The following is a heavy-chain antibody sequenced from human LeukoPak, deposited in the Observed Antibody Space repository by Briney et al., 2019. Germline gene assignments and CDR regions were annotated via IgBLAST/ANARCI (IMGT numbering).Heavy chain of an antibody. CDR3: ARDPNGNYVGAFDFQR. CDR1: GFTLSNYD. Sequence: SGGSLRLSCAASGFTLSNYDLSWVRQAPGRGLEWVSSISGAGPYSADSVKGRFSISRDNYMNPLYLQMSSLRAEDTAVYYCARDPNGNYVGAFDFQRWGQGTLVTVSS. D-gene: IGHD4-17*01. J-gene: IGHJ1*01. V-gene: IGHV3-23*01. CDR2: ISGAGP.